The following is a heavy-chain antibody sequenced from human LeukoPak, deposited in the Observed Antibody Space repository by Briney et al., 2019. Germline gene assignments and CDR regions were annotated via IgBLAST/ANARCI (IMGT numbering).Heavy chain of an antibody. CDR1: GFNFNIDS. J-gene: IGHJ5*02. D-gene: IGHD5-12*01. CDR2: ISYDGSNK. Sequence: PGRSLRLSCATSGFNFNIDSMHWIRQAPGKGLEWVAVISYDGSNKYYADSVKGRFTISRDNSKNTLYLQMNSLRAEDTAVYYCAKDLRLIRGYSGYDTENWFDPWGQGTLVTVSS. V-gene: IGHV3-30*04. CDR3: AKDLRLIRGYSGYDTENWFDP.